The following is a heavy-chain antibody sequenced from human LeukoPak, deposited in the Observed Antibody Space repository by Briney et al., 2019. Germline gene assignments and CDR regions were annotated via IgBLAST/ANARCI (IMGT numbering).Heavy chain of an antibody. V-gene: IGHV4-39*07. CDR1: GGSISSSSYY. Sequence: PSETLSLTCTVSGGSISSSSYYWGWIRRPPGKGLEWIGSIYYSGSTYYNPSHKSRVTISVDTSKNQFSLKLSSVTAADTAVYYCARAPDSGSYYTRWFDPWGQGTLVTVSS. CDR3: ARAPDSGSYYTRWFDP. D-gene: IGHD3-10*01. CDR2: IYYSGST. J-gene: IGHJ5*02.